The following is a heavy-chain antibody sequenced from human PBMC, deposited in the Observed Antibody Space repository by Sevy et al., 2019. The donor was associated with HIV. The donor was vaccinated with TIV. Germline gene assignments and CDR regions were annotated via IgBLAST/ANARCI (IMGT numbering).Heavy chain of an antibody. CDR3: AKDGGIYYYDSSGQRDY. CDR2: ISGSGGST. CDR1: EFTFSDYY. D-gene: IGHD3-22*01. V-gene: IGHV3-23*01. Sequence: GGSLRLSCAASEFTFSDYYISWIRQAPGKGLEWVSAISGSGGSTYYADSVKGRFTISRDNSKNTLYLQMNSLRAEDTAVYYCAKDGGIYYYDSSGQRDYWGQGTLVTVSS. J-gene: IGHJ4*02.